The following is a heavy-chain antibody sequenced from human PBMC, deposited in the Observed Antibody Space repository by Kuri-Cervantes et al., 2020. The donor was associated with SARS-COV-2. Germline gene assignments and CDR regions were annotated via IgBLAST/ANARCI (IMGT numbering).Heavy chain of an antibody. CDR1: GESVSSNSAA. J-gene: IGHJ3*02. Sequence: LRLSCAISGESVSSNSAAWDWIRQSPSRGLEWLGRTYYNSQWYTDYSPSVKSRIIIRSDTSKNHVSLQLNPVTPEDTAVYYCAREQISLIVLQSGTFAIWGQGTMVTVSS. CDR2: TYYNSQWYT. D-gene: IGHD3-22*01. V-gene: IGHV6-1*01. CDR3: AREQISLIVLQSGTFAI.